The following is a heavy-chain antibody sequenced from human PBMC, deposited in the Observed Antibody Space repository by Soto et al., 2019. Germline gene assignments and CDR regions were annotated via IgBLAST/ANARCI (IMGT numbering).Heavy chain of an antibody. Sequence: QLQLQESGPGLVKPSENLSLTCSVSGGSISSPSYYWGWIRQPPGKGLEWIGSIYYSGNTYSNPSLKSRVTTFVDTSRNQFSLKVNSVTAADTAVYFCARIPGITTFRRDYWGQGTLVTVSS. V-gene: IGHV4-39*01. J-gene: IGHJ4*02. CDR3: ARIPGITTFRRDY. CDR2: IYYSGNT. D-gene: IGHD1-1*01. CDR1: GGSISSPSYY.